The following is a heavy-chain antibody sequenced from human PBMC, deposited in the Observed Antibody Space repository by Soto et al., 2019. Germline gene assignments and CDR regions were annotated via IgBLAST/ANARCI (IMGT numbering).Heavy chain of an antibody. V-gene: IGHV5-10-1*01. Sequence: GESLKISCKVSGYSFASQWISWVRQVPGKGQEWMGRIDLSESYTTYNPSFQDHVTFSADKSITTAYLQWRSLEASDTAIYYCATQGLTTYYFGYWGQGTLVTVSS. CDR2: IDLSESYT. CDR1: GYSFASQW. J-gene: IGHJ4*02. CDR3: ATQGLTTYYFGY.